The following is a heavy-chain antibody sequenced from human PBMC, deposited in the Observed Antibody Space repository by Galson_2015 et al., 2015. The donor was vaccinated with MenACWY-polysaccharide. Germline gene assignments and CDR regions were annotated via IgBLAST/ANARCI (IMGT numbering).Heavy chain of an antibody. CDR1: GFSFSTYW. CDR2: INQPGRDK. D-gene: IGHD2-15*01. CDR3: ARPSSGGSYYND. V-gene: IGHV3-7*01. Sequence: SLRLSCAASGFSFSTYWMSWVRQAPGKGLEWVANINQPGRDKYYVDSVRGRFTISRDNAKNSVYLQMDSLRAEDTAVYYCARPSSGGSYYNDWGQGTLATVSS. J-gene: IGHJ4*02.